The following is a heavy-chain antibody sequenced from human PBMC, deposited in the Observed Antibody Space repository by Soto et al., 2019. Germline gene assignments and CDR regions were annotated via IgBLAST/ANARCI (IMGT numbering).Heavy chain of an antibody. J-gene: IGHJ3*02. CDR3: ARRQRYCSGGSCPSGAFDI. Sequence: GESLKISCKGSGYSFTSYWIGWVRQMPGKGLDWMGIIYPGDSDTRYSPSFQGQVTISADKSISTAYLQWSSLKASDTAMYYCARRQRYCSGGSCPSGAFDIWGQGTMVTVSS. V-gene: IGHV5-51*01. CDR1: GYSFTSYW. D-gene: IGHD2-15*01. CDR2: IYPGDSDT.